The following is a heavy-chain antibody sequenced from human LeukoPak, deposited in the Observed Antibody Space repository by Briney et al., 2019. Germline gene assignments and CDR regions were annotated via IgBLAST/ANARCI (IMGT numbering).Heavy chain of an antibody. CDR3: ARVEEAAAFNP. CDR2: IKQDGSEK. CDR1: GFTFRSYG. J-gene: IGHJ5*02. Sequence: GGSLRLSCAASGFTFRSYGMSWVRQAPGKGLEWVANIKQDGSEKYYLDSVKGRFTISRDNAKNSLYLQMNSLRAEDTAVYYCARVEEAAAFNPWGQGTLVTVSS. V-gene: IGHV3-7*01. D-gene: IGHD6-13*01.